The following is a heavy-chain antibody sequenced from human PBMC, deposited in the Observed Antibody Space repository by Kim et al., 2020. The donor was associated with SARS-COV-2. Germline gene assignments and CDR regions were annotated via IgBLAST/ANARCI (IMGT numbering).Heavy chain of an antibody. Sequence: SETLSLTCTVSGGSISSYYWSWIRQPPGKGLEWIGYIYYSGSTNYNPSLKSRVTISVDTSKNQFSLKLSSVTAADPAVYYCARGFLENYYYGMDVWGQGTTVTVSS. CDR3: ARGFLENYYYGMDV. J-gene: IGHJ6*02. V-gene: IGHV4-59*01. D-gene: IGHD3-3*01. CDR1: GGSISSYY. CDR2: IYYSGST.